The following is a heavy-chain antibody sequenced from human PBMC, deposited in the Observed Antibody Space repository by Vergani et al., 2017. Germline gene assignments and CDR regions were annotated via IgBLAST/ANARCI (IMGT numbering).Heavy chain of an antibody. J-gene: IGHJ1*01. Sequence: QVQLQQWGAGLLKPSETLSLTCAVYGGSFSGYYWSWIRPPPGKGLEWFGEINHSGSTNYNPSLKSRVTRSVDTSKNQFSLKLSSVTAADTAVYYCAREEYSSSHFQHWGQGTLVTVSS. CDR1: GGSFSGYY. D-gene: IGHD6-6*01. CDR2: INHSGST. V-gene: IGHV4-34*01. CDR3: AREEYSSSHFQH.